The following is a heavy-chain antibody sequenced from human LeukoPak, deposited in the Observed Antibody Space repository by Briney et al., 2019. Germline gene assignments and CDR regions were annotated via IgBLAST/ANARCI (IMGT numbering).Heavy chain of an antibody. CDR1: GDSINSYY. V-gene: IGHV4-4*07. Sequence: PSETLSLTCTVSGDSINSYYWSWIRQPAGKGLEWIGSIYTSGRTNYNPSLKSRVTMSVDTPKNQFSLRLSSVTAADTAVYYCASPRPDYSDYTFDYGGQGILVTVSS. CDR2: IYTSGRT. J-gene: IGHJ4*02. D-gene: IGHD4-11*01. CDR3: ASPRPDYSDYTFDY.